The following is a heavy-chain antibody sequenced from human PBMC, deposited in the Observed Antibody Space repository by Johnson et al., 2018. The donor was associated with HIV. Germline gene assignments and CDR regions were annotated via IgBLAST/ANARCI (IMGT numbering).Heavy chain of an antibody. Sequence: QVHLVESGGGSVKPGGSLRLSCAAPGSTFSNAWMSWVRQAPGKGLEWVAVISYDGSNKYYADSVKGSFTIYRDNSKNTLYLQMNSLRAEDTAVYYCATLGGTVTTRAIAQPHDAFDIWGQGTMVTVSS. J-gene: IGHJ3*02. CDR3: ATLGGTVTTRAIAQPHDAFDI. V-gene: IGHV3-30*14. CDR2: ISYDGSNK. D-gene: IGHD4-17*01. CDR1: GSTFSNAW.